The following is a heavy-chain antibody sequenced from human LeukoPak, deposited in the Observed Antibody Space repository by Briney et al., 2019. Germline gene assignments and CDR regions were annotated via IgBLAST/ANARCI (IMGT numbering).Heavy chain of an antibody. Sequence: GGSLRLSCAASGFTFDEYAMHWVRRAPGKGVEWVSGFSYSSGSIGYVDSVKGRFTISRDNAKNSLYLQMNSLRVEDTALYYCAKDRGGSSELRDAFYVWGQRTM. J-gene: IGHJ3*01. D-gene: IGHD1-26*01. CDR1: GFTFDEYA. CDR2: FSYSSGSI. V-gene: IGHV3-9*01. CDR3: AKDRGGSSELRDAFYV.